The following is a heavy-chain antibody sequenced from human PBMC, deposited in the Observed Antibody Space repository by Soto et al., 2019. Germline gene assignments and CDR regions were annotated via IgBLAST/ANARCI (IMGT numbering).Heavy chain of an antibody. J-gene: IGHJ4*02. Sequence: GGSLRLSCAASGLTFSSYGMNWVRQAPGKGLEWVAVVSYDEITKYYADSVKGRFTISRDNSKNTVYLQMNSLRPEDTAVYYCAKPLGLLRRAMAQGSDYWGQGTLVTVSS. D-gene: IGHD5-18*01. CDR3: AKPLGLLRRAMAQGSDY. CDR2: VSYDEITK. CDR1: GLTFSSYG. V-gene: IGHV3-30*18.